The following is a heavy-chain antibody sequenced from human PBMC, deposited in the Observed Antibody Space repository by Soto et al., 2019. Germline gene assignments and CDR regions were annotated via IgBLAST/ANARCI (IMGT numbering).Heavy chain of an antibody. V-gene: IGHV3-23*01. CDR2: ISGSGGST. J-gene: IGHJ4*02. Sequence: GGSLRLSCAASGFTFSSYAMSWVRQAPGKGLEWVSAISGSGGSTYYADSVKGRFTISRDNSKNTLYLQMNSLRAEDTAVYYCAKKNLGYCSGGSCFPGYYFDYWGQGTLVTVSS. D-gene: IGHD2-15*01. CDR3: AKKNLGYCSGGSCFPGYYFDY. CDR1: GFTFSSYA.